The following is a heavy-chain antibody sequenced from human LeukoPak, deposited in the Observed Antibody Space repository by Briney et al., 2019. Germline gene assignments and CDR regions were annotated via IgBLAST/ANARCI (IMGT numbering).Heavy chain of an antibody. CDR1: GGSISSGGYY. CDR2: IYYSGST. J-gene: IGHJ5*02. Sequence: SQTLSLTCTVSGGSISSGGYYWSWIRQHPGKGLEWIGYIYYSGSTYYNPSLKSRVTISVDTSKNQFSLKLSSVTAADTAVYYCARDAGYYDSSGYGNNWFDPWGQGTLVTVSS. V-gene: IGHV4-31*03. D-gene: IGHD3-22*01. CDR3: ARDAGYYDSSGYGNNWFDP.